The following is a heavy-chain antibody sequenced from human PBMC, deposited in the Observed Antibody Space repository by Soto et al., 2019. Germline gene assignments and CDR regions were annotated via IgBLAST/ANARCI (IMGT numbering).Heavy chain of an antibody. J-gene: IGHJ4*02. V-gene: IGHV4-28*01. CDR3: ARRAIQGPIDY. CDR2: IYYSGTT. CDR1: GGSISSSNW. Sequence: SETLSLTCTVSGGSISSSNWWGWIRQPPGKGLEWIGYIYYSGTTYYNPSLKSRVTISVDTSKNQFSLKLTSVTAVDTAVYYCARRAIQGPIDYWGQGTLVTVSS.